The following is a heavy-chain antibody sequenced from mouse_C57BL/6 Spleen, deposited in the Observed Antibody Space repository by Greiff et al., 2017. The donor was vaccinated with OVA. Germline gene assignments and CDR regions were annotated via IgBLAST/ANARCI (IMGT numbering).Heavy chain of an antibody. V-gene: IGHV1-18*01. CDR1: GYTFTDYN. D-gene: IGHD2-5*01. J-gene: IGHJ3*01. CDR2: INPNNGGT. CDR3: ARWNSNYLFAY. Sequence: EVQLQQSGPELVKPGASVKIPCKASGYTFTDYNMDWVKQSHGKSLEWIGDINPNNGGTIYNQKFKGKATLTVDKSSSTAYMELRSLTSEDTAVYYCARWNSNYLFAYWGQGTLVTVSA.